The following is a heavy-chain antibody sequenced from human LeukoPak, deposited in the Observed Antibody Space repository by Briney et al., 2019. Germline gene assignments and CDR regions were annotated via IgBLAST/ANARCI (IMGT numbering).Heavy chain of an antibody. D-gene: IGHD2-2*02. Sequence: SETLSLTCAVYGGSFSGYYWSWIRQPPGKGLEWIGEINHSGSTNYNPSLKSRVTISVDTSKNQFSLKLGSVTAADTAVYYCASSRSDIVAVPAAIGGYWGQGTLVTVSS. CDR3: ASSRSDIVAVPAAIGGY. CDR2: INHSGST. J-gene: IGHJ4*02. CDR1: GGSFSGYY. V-gene: IGHV4-34*01.